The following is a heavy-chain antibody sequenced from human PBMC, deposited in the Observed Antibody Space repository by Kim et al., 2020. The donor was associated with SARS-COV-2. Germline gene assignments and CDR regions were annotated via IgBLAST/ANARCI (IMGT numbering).Heavy chain of an antibody. V-gene: IGHV3-30*12. J-gene: IGHJ6*01. CDR2: IRDGGSKR. D-gene: IGHD3-10*02. CDR3: VRYVPLLLGMGV. Sequence: GGSLRLSCAASGFTFSNYAMNWVRQAPGKGLEGVAGIRDGGSKRYYADSVKGRFTISRDNSKNTLYLQMNSLTAEDTAVYYCVRYVPLLLGMGVAGEGT. CDR1: GFTFSNYA.